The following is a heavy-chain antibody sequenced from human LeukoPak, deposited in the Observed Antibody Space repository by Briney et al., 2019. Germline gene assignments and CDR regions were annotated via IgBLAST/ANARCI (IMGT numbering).Heavy chain of an antibody. CDR1: GYTFTSNY. J-gene: IGHJ2*01. CDR2: IHPSGGST. CDR3: ARITMTTSAWYFDL. V-gene: IGHV1-46*01. Sequence: ASVKVSCKASGYTFTSNYIHWMRQAPGQGPEWMGIIHPSGGSTSYAQNFQGRVTMTKDTSTSTVYMELSSLRSEDTALYYCARITMTTSAWYFDLWGRGTLVTVSS. D-gene: IGHD3-22*01.